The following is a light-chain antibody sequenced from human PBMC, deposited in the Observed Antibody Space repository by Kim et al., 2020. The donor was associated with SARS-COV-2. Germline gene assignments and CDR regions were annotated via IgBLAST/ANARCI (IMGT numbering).Light chain of an antibody. CDR1: SSDVCGYNY. J-gene: IGLJ1*01. CDR3: SSYTSSSTHYV. CDR2: DVS. Sequence: QSALTQPASVSGSPGQSITISCTGTSSDVCGYNYVSWYQQHPGKAPKLMIYDVSKRPSGVSNRFSGSKSGNTASLTISGLQAEDEADYYCSSYTSSSTHYVFGTGTKVTVL. V-gene: IGLV2-14*01.